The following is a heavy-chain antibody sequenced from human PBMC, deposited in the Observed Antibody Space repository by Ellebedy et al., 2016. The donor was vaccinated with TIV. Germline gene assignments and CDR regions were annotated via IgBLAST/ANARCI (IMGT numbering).Heavy chain of an antibody. CDR1: GGTFSSYA. D-gene: IGHD1-7*01. V-gene: IGHV1-69*13. Sequence: SVKVSCXASGGTFSSYAISWVRQAPGQGLEWMGGIIPIFGTANYAQKFQGRVTITADESTSTAYMELSSLRSEDTAVYYCARDRGTGFRWNLPGATDYGMDVWGQGTTVTVSS. CDR2: IIPIFGTA. J-gene: IGHJ6*02. CDR3: ARDRGTGFRWNLPGATDYGMDV.